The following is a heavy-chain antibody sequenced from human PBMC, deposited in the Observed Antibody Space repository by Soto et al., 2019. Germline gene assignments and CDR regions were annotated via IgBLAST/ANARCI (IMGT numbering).Heavy chain of an antibody. CDR2: IWYDGSKK. CDR1: GFTFSSFG. J-gene: IGHJ6*02. CDR3: ARDASYYSLWSGYYPSRNGMDV. V-gene: IGHV3-33*01. D-gene: IGHD3-3*01. Sequence: QVQVVESGGGVVQPGRSLRLSCAASGFTFSSFGMHWVRQAPGEGLEWVSLIWYDGSKKSYGDSVKGRFTISRDNSRNTVYLQMNSLRADETAVYYCARDASYYSLWSGYYPSRNGMDVWGQGTTVTVSS.